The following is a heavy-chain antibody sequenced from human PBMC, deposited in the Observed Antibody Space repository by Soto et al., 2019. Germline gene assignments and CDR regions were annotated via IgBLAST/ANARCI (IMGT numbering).Heavy chain of an antibody. CDR1: GFTVSSNY. J-gene: IGHJ6*02. CDR3: ATYSPGYSSSWYTYYYGMDV. CDR2: IYSGGST. D-gene: IGHD6-13*01. V-gene: IGHV3-53*01. Sequence: PGGSLRLSCAASGFTVSSNYMSWVRQAPGKGLEWVSVIYSGGSTYYADSVKGRFTISRDNSKNTLYLQMNSLRAEDTAVYYCATYSPGYSSSWYTYYYGMDVWGQGTTVTVSS.